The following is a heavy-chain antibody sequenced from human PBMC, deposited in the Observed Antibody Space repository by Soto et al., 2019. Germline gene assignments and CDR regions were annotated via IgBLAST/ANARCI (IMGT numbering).Heavy chain of an antibody. CDR2: INHSGST. V-gene: IGHV4-34*01. CDR3: ARGQWLRRGMDV. Sequence: SETLSLTCAVYGGSFSGYYWSWIRQPPGKGLEWIGEINHSGSTNYNPSLKSRVTISVDTSKNQFSLKLSSVTAADTAVYYCARGQWLRRGMDVWGQGTTVTVSS. J-gene: IGHJ6*02. CDR1: GGSFSGYY. D-gene: IGHD5-12*01.